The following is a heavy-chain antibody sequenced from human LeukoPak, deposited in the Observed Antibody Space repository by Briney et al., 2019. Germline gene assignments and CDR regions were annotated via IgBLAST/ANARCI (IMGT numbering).Heavy chain of an antibody. V-gene: IGHV4-30-4*08. Sequence: SQTLSLTCTVSGGSISSGGYYWSWIRQPPGKGLEWIGYIYYSGSTYYNPSLKSRVTMSVDASKNQFSLKLSSVTAADTAVYYCARGGSYGDYVSYWGQGTLVTVSS. D-gene: IGHD4-17*01. CDR1: GGSISSGGYY. J-gene: IGHJ4*02. CDR2: IYYSGST. CDR3: ARGGSYGDYVSY.